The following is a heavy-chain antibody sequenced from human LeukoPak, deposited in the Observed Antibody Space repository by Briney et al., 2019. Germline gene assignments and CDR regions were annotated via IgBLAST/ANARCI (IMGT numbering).Heavy chain of an antibody. V-gene: IGHV3-53*01. Sequence: GGSLRLSCAPSGLPASSNYMSWVRQAPGKGLEWVSVIYSGGSTYYADSVKGRFTISRDNSKNTLYLQMNSLRAEDTAVYYCARGRGAALGPYDYWGQGTLVTVSS. CDR2: IYSGGST. D-gene: IGHD3-10*01. CDR3: ARGRGAALGPYDY. J-gene: IGHJ4*02. CDR1: GLPASSNY.